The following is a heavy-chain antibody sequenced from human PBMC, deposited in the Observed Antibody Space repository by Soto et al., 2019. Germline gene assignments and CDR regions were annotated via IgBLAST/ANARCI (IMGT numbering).Heavy chain of an antibody. J-gene: IGHJ3*02. Sequence: ASGKSSCKASGYTFTSDGISWVRQAPGQGLEWMGWISAYNGNTNYAQKLEGRVTMTTDTSTSTAYMELRSLRSDDTAVYYCARRDYGHAFDIWGQGTMVTVSS. D-gene: IGHD3-10*01. CDR3: ARRDYGHAFDI. V-gene: IGHV1-18*04. CDR2: ISAYNGNT. CDR1: GYTFTSDG.